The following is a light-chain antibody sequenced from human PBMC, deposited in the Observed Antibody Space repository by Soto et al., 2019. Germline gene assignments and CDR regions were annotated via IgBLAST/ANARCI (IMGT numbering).Light chain of an antibody. J-gene: IGKJ4*01. V-gene: IGKV1-5*01. CDR2: DAS. CDR3: QQYDNYPLT. CDR1: QSVRSW. Sequence: DIQITQSPATLSSYLLDIVTITCRASQSVRSWLAWYQQKPGTAPKLLIFDASRLESGVPSRFSGSASGTEFTLTISSLQPDDFATYYCQQYDNYPLTFGGGTKVDI.